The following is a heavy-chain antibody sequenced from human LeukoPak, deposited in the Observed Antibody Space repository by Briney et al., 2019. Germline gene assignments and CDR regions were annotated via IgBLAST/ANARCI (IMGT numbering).Heavy chain of an antibody. D-gene: IGHD3-22*01. Sequence: GGSLRLSCAASGFTVSSNYMSWVRQAPGKGLEWVSVIYSGGSTYYADSVKGRFTISRDNAKNSLYLQMNSLRAEDTAVYYCASGATTYYYDSSGPPGYFQHWGQGTLVTVSS. CDR2: IYSGGST. CDR1: GFTVSSNY. V-gene: IGHV3-66*01. J-gene: IGHJ1*01. CDR3: ASGATTYYYDSSGPPGYFQH.